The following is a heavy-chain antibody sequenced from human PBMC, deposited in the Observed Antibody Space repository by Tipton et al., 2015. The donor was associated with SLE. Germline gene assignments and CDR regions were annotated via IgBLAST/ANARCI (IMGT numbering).Heavy chain of an antibody. CDR2: ISHRDDVT. J-gene: IGHJ6*02. Sequence: SLRLSCAASGFTFGSYTMIWVRQAPGKGLEWVSGISHRDDVTWYADSVRGRFTIAREDAANSVYLQMSQLRGDDTAVYYCAISAASAFYYGMDVWGPGTTVTVSS. CDR3: AISAASAFYYGMDV. D-gene: IGHD5-18*01. V-gene: IGHV3-23*01. CDR1: GFTFGSYT.